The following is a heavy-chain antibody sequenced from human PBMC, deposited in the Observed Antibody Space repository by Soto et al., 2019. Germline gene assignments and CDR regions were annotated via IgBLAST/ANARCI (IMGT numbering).Heavy chain of an antibody. V-gene: IGHV3-21*01. CDR2: ISSSSSYI. CDR3: ARASSGYYDNWFDP. J-gene: IGHJ5*02. CDR1: GFTFSSYS. D-gene: IGHD3-22*01. Sequence: SVGSLRLSCAASGFTFSSYSMNWVRQAPGKGLEWVSSISSSSSYIYYADSVKGRFTISRDNAKNSLYLQMNSLRAEDTAVYYCARASSGYYDNWFDPWGQGTLVTVSS.